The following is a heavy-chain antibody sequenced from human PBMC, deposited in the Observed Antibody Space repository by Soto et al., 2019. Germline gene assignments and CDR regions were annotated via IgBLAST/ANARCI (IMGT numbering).Heavy chain of an antibody. J-gene: IGHJ6*02. CDR3: ARSLAARAYYCMDV. CDR2: INHSGST. CDR1: GGSFSGYY. Sequence: PSETLSLTCAVDGGSFSGYYWSGIRQPPGKGLEWIGEINHSGSTNYNPSLKSRVTISVDTSKNQFSLKLSSVTAADTAVYYCARSLAARAYYCMDVWGQVTTVTVS. D-gene: IGHD6-6*01. V-gene: IGHV4-34*01.